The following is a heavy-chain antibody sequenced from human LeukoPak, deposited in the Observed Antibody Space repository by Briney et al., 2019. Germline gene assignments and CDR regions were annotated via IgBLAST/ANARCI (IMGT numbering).Heavy chain of an antibody. CDR3: TSSGYEGYYYYYYGMDV. CDR1: GFTFSGSA. CDR2: IRSKANSYAT. J-gene: IGHJ6*02. Sequence: GGSLRLSCAASGFTFSGSAMHWVRQASGKGLEWVGRIRSKANSYATAYAASVKGRFTISRDDSKNTAYLQMNSLKTKDTAVYYCTSSGYEGYYYYYYGMDVWGQGTTVTVSS. V-gene: IGHV3-73*01. D-gene: IGHD5-12*01.